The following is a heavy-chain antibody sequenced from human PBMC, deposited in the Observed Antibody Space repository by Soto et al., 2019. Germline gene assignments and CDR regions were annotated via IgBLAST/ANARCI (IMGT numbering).Heavy chain of an antibody. D-gene: IGHD6-19*01. CDR2: IYYSGST. V-gene: IGHV4-59*01. J-gene: IGHJ4*02. CDR3: ARVPSGWGGVGYYFDY. Sequence: PSETLSLTCTVSGGSISSYYWSWIRQPPGKGLEWIGYIYYSGSTNYNPSLKSRVTISVDTSKNQFSLKLSSVTAADTAVYYCARVPSGWGGVGYYFDYWGQGTLVTVSS. CDR1: GGSISSYY.